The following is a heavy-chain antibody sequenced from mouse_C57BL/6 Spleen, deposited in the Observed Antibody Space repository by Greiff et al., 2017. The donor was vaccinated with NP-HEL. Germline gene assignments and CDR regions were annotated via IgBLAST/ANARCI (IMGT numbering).Heavy chain of an antibody. J-gene: IGHJ3*01. CDR2: INPNNGGT. Sequence: EVQLQQPGPELVKPGASVKISCKASGYTFTDYYMNWVKQSPGKSLEWIGDINPNNGGTSYNQKFKGKATLTVDKSSSTAYMELRSLTSEDSAVYYCARGGGDYVLAWFAYWGQGTLVTVSA. V-gene: IGHV1-26*01. CDR3: ARGGGDYVLAWFAY. D-gene: IGHD2-13*01. CDR1: GYTFTDYY.